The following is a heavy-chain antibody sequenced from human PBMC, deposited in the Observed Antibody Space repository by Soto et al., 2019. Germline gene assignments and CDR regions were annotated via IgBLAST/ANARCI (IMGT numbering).Heavy chain of an antibody. J-gene: IGHJ4*02. V-gene: IGHV3-30-3*01. CDR1: GFTFSSYA. Sequence: QVQLVESGGGVVQPGRSLRLSCAASGFTFSSYAMHWVRQAPGKGLEWVAVISYDGSNKYYADSVKGRFTISRDNSKNTLYLQMNSLRAEDTAVYYCARDGNVLLWFGELWYWGQGTLVTFSS. CDR2: ISYDGSNK. D-gene: IGHD3-10*01. CDR3: ARDGNVLLWFGELWY.